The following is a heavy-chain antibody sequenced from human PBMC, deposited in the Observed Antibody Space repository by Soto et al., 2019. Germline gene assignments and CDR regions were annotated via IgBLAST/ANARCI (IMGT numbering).Heavy chain of an antibody. V-gene: IGHV3-21*01. J-gene: IGHJ4*02. CDR3: ARDPPHCSSTSCYFDY. D-gene: IGHD2-2*01. CDR1: GFTFSSYS. CDR2: ISSSSSYI. Sequence: GGSLRLSCAASGFTFSSYSMNWVRQAPGKGLEWVSSISSSSSYIYYADSVKGRFTISRDNAKNSLYLQMNSLRAEDTAVYYCARDPPHCSSTSCYFDYWGQGTLVTVSS.